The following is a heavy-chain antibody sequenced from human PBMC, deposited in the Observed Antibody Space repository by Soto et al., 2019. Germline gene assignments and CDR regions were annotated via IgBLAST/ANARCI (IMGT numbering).Heavy chain of an antibody. J-gene: IGHJ4*02. CDR2: INAGNGNT. CDR1: GYTFTSYA. V-gene: IGHV1-3*01. D-gene: IGHD3-16*01. CDR3: ARDPTYDYVWGTPTGIFDY. Sequence: QVQLVQSGAEVKKPGASVKVSCKASGYTFTSYAMHWVRQAPGQRLEWMGWINAGNGNTKYSQKFQGRVTITRDTYASTAYMELSSLRSEDTAVYYCARDPTYDYVWGTPTGIFDYWGQGTLVTVSS.